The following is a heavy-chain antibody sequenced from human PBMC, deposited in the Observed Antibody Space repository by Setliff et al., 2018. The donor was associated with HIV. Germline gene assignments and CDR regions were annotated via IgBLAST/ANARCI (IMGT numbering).Heavy chain of an antibody. CDR3: VLYSTGASRFVY. CDR2: IDPENDET. D-gene: IGHD2-8*01. Sequence: ASVKVSCKASGYTFIDKYMHWVRQAPGKGLHWMGRIDPENDETKYSQKFQVRFTMTADRSTDTAYMELSGLRSEDTAIYYCVLYSTGASRFVYWGQGTLVTVSS. J-gene: IGHJ4*02. V-gene: IGHV1-69-2*01. CDR1: GYTFIDKY.